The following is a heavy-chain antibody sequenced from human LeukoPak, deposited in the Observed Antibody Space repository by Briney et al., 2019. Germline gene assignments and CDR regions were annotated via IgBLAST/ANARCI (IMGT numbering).Heavy chain of an antibody. Sequence: GGSLRLSCAASGFTFSSYEMNWVRQAPGKGLEWDSYISSSGSTIYYADSVKGRFTISRDNAKNSLYLQMNSLRAEDTAVYYCASTDRITMVRGVTPFDYWGQGTLVTVSP. CDR3: ASTDRITMVRGVTPFDY. V-gene: IGHV3-48*03. CDR2: ISSSGSTI. D-gene: IGHD3-10*01. CDR1: GFTFSSYE. J-gene: IGHJ4*02.